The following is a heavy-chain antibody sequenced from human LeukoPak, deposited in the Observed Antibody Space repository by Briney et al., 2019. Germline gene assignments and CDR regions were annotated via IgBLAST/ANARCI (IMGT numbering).Heavy chain of an antibody. V-gene: IGHV1-46*01. CDR2: INPSGGST. D-gene: IGHD5-12*01. CDR3: ARDDRGYTGYDTFDY. CDR1: GYTFTSYY. Sequence: ASVKVSCKASGYTFTSYYMHWVRQAPGQGLEWMGIINPSGGSTTYAQKFQGRVTMTRDTSTSTVYMELSSLRSEDTAVYYCARDDRGYTGYDTFDYWGQGTLVTVSS. J-gene: IGHJ4*02.